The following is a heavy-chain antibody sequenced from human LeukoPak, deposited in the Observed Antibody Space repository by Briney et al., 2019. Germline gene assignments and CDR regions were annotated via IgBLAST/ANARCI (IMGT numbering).Heavy chain of an antibody. CDR1: GFTFSSYA. J-gene: IGHJ4*02. Sequence: PGGSLRPSCAASGFTFSSYAMSWVRQAPGKGLEWVSAISGSGGSTYYADSVKGRFTISRDNSKNTLYLQMNSLRAEDTAVYYCAKTPLQYYYDSSGYSIVTDYWGQGTLVTVSS. CDR2: ISGSGGST. V-gene: IGHV3-23*01. CDR3: AKTPLQYYYDSSGYSIVTDY. D-gene: IGHD3-22*01.